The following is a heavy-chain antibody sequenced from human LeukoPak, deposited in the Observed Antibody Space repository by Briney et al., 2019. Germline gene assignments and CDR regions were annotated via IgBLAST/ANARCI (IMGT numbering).Heavy chain of an antibody. Sequence: SQTLSLTCAISGDSVPSNSATWNWIRKSPSRGLEWLGRTYYRSKWYNEYAASVKSRTTINPDTSKNQFPLHLNSVTPEDAAVYYCAGSHSSTWYPDCWGQGTLVTVSS. CDR1: GDSVPSNSAT. V-gene: IGHV6-1*01. J-gene: IGHJ4*02. CDR3: AGSHSSTWYPDC. CDR2: TYYRSKWYN. D-gene: IGHD6-13*01.